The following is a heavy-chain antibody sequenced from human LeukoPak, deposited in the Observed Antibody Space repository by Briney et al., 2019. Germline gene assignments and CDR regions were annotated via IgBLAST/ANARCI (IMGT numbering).Heavy chain of an antibody. CDR3: AKDFYDSSGYYYGDY. J-gene: IGHJ4*02. CDR1: GFTFSSYA. D-gene: IGHD3-22*01. V-gene: IGHV3-30-3*01. Sequence: GGSLRLSCAASGFTFSSYAMHWVRQAPGKGLEWVAVISYDGSNKYYADSVKGRFTISRDNSKNTLYLQMNSLRAEDTAVYYCAKDFYDSSGYYYGDYWGQGTLVTVSS. CDR2: ISYDGSNK.